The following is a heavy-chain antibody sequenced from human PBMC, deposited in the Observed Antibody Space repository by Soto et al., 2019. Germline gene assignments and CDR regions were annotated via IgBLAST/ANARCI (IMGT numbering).Heavy chain of an antibody. D-gene: IGHD2-8*01. V-gene: IGHV1-69*06. CDR1: GGTFSSYA. J-gene: IGHJ5*02. Sequence: ASVKVSCKASGGTFSSYAISWVRQAPGQGLEWMGGIIPIFGTANYAQKFQGRVTITADKSTSTAYMELSSLRSEDTAVYYCARARLITSNWFDPWGQGTLVTVSS. CDR2: IIPIFGTA. CDR3: ARARLITSNWFDP.